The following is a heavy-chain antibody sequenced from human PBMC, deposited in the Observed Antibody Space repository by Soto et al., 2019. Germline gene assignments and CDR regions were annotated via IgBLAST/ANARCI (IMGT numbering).Heavy chain of an antibody. J-gene: IGHJ6*02. CDR2: FYFSGST. CDR3: ARDLSYGMGV. V-gene: IGHV4-59*01. Sequence: QVQLQESGPGLVKPSETLSLTCTVSGATINSNYWTWIRQTPGKGLAWIGSFYFSGSTNYDPSLRGRVTILVDTSKCQFSLQLRSVIAADTAMYYCARDLSYGMGVWGQGTAVSVPS. CDR1: GATINSNY.